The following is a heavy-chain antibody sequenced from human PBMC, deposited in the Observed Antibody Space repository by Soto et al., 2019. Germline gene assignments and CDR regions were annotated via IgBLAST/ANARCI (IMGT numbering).Heavy chain of an antibody. J-gene: IGHJ5*02. CDR2: ISGSGGST. D-gene: IGHD3-10*01. V-gene: IGHV3-23*01. CDR1: GFTFSSYA. CDR3: AKDRITMVRGVMIQWFDP. Sequence: LRLSCAASGFTFSSYAMSWVRQAPGKGLEWVSAISGSGGSTYYADSVKGRFTISRDNSKNTLYLQMNSLRAEDTAVYYCAKDRITMVRGVMIQWFDPWGQGTLVTVSS.